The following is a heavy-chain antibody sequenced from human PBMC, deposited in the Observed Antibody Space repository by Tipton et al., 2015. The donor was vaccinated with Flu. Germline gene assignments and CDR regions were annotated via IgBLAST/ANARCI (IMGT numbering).Heavy chain of an antibody. D-gene: IGHD4-11*01. J-gene: IGHJ5*02. CDR3: ARRDFSNYVSEPKNWFDV. CDR2: ICPGSP. CDR1: GYSIASDYY. V-gene: IGHV4-38-2*01. Sequence: LRLSCSVSGYSIASDYYWGWVRQPPGKGLEWIGNICPGSPYYNPSLKSRVTLSVDRSKNQFSLRLTSVTAADTAVYFCARRDFSNYVSEPKNWFDVWGQGSLVNVSS.